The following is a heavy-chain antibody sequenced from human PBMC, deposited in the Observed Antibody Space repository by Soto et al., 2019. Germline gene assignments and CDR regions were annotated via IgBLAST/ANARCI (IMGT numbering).Heavy chain of an antibody. V-gene: IGHV3-48*01. CDR3: ARERGSGWTFDY. CDR1: GFTFSTYS. CDR2: ISSSSTI. J-gene: IGHJ4*02. D-gene: IGHD6-19*01. Sequence: EVQLVESGGDLVQPGGSLRLSCAASGFTFSTYSMNWVRQAPGKGLEWVSSISSSSTIYYADSVKGRFTISRDNVQNSLYMQMHRLRAEGTAVYYCARERGSGWTFDYWGQGTLVTVSS.